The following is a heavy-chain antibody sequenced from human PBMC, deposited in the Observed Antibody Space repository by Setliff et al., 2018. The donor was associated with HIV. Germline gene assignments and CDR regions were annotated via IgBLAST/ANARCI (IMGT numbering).Heavy chain of an antibody. V-gene: IGHV3-15*01. CDR3: VGLRYYADGAWHGGDY. CDR1: GFTFSNAW. J-gene: IGHJ4*02. D-gene: IGHD2-8*01. Sequence: PGGSLRLSCAASGFTFSNAWMSWVRQAPGKGLEWVGRIKSKTDGGTTDYAAPVKGRFTISRDDSKNTLYLQMNSLKTEDTAVYYCVGLRYYADGAWHGGDYWGQGSLVTVSS. CDR2: IKSKTDGGTT.